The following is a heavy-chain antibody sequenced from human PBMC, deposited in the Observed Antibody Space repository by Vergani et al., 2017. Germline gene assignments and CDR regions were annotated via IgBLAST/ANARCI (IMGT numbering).Heavy chain of an antibody. CDR3: AKDIGGTPLSSSFDY. V-gene: IGHV3-9*01. D-gene: IGHD6-13*01. CDR1: GFTFDDYA. Sequence: EVQLVESGGGLVQPGRSLRLSCAASGFTFDDYAMHWVRQAPGKGLEGVSGISWNRGSIGYADCEKGRFTISRDNAKNSLYLQMNSLRAEDTALSYCAKDIGGTPLSSSFDYWGQGTLVTVSS. J-gene: IGHJ4*02. CDR2: ISWNRGSI.